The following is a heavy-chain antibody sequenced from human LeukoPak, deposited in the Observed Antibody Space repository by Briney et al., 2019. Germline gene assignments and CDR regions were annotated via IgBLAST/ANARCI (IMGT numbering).Heavy chain of an antibody. CDR1: GYTFTSYD. J-gene: IGHJ5*02. Sequence: ASVKVSCKASGYTFTSYDINWVRQATGQGLEGLGWMNPNSGNTGYAQRFQGRISMTSNTAISTVYMELSSLISDDTAVYYCARGRLHSAEFDPWGQGTLVTVSS. CDR3: ARGRLHSAEFDP. V-gene: IGHV1-8*01. D-gene: IGHD1-26*01. CDR2: MNPNSGNT.